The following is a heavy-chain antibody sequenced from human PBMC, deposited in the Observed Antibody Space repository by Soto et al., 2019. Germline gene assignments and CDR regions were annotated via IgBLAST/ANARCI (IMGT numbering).Heavy chain of an antibody. V-gene: IGHV1-18*04. J-gene: IGHJ4*02. CDR3: ARGSYISSWYSLDY. CDR1: GYTFTSYG. Sequence: ASVKVSCKASGYTFTSYGISWGRQAPGQGLEWMGWISAHNGNTDYAQKFQGRVTMTTDTSTSTASMELRSLRSDDTAVYYCARGSYISSWYSLDYWGQGTLVTVSS. CDR2: ISAHNGNT. D-gene: IGHD6-13*01.